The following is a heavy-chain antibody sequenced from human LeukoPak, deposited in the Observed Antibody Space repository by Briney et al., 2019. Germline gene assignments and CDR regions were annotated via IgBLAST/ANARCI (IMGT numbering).Heavy chain of an antibody. Sequence: PGGSLRLACAASGFKFSVYTMNWVRQAPGSGLQWVSRITGTGSQLDDVEYADSVRGRFTISRDNGKDSLFLEMRGRRVEDTGIYFCARETGFADAFDFWGRGTLVTVSS. CDR1: GFKFSVYT. CDR2: ITGTGSQLDDV. J-gene: IGHJ3*01. CDR3: ARETGFADAFDF. V-gene: IGHV3-21*03.